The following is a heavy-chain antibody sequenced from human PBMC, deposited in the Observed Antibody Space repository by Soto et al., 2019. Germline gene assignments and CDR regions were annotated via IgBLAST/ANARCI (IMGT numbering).Heavy chain of an antibody. J-gene: IGHJ4*02. CDR2: INTYNGMT. CDR1: GYTFINYH. V-gene: IGHV1-18*01. CDR3: AKSPRGEMATD. Sequence: QVQLVQSGGEVKKPGASVTVSCKASGYTFINYHITWVRQAPGQGLEWMAWINTYNGMTDYAQRFQGRVTMTRDTSTSTAYRELRNLRSADTAVYFCAKSPRGEMATDWGQGTLVTVSS. D-gene: IGHD5-12*01.